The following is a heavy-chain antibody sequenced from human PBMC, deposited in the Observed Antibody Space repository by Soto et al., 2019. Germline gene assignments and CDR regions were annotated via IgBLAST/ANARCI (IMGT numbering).Heavy chain of an antibody. D-gene: IGHD3-10*01. CDR3: VSVRGYGHAAVPYS. Sequence: QAHLVESGGGVVQPGRSLRLSCAASGFTFTSYGMHWVRQAPGTRLEWVAVISYDGGLQHYADSVKGRFTISRDNSKNMLLLQMNSLRAEDTAVYYCVSVRGYGHAAVPYSWGQGTLVSVSS. CDR2: ISYDGGLQ. J-gene: IGHJ4*02. V-gene: IGHV3-30*03. CDR1: GFTFTSYG.